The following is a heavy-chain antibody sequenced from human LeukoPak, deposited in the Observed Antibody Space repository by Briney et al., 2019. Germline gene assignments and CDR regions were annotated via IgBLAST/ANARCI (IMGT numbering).Heavy chain of an antibody. J-gene: IGHJ4*02. D-gene: IGHD1-1*01. CDR3: ARSPGIWNEYGRLEY. CDR2: IFHTGST. Sequence: SQTLSLTSAVSGNSITSVGHYWNWTRRPPGNGLGWIRNIFHTGSTYYNPSLKSRVIISVDTSKSQFSLKLSSVTAADTAVYYCARSPGIWNEYGRLEYWGQGALVTVSS. V-gene: IGHV4-31*11. CDR1: GNSITSVGHY.